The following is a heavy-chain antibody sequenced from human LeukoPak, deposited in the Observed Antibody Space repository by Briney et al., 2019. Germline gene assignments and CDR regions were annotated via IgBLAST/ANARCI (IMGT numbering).Heavy chain of an antibody. CDR1: GGSFSGYY. CDR2: INHSGST. D-gene: IGHD2-15*01. Sequence: SETLSLTCAVYGGSFSGYYWSWIRQPPGKGLEWIGEINHSGSTNYNPSLKSRVTISVDTSKNQFSLKLSSVTAADTAVYYCARDSTRYYFDYWGQGTLVTVSS. V-gene: IGHV4-34*01. CDR3: ARDSTRYYFDY. J-gene: IGHJ4*02.